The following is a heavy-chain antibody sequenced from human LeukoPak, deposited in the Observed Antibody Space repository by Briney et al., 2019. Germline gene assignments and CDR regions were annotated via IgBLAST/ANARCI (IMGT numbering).Heavy chain of an antibody. V-gene: IGHV1-18*01. J-gene: IGHJ6*02. CDR3: ARDPGESSSWGYTYYYYGMDV. D-gene: IGHD6-13*01. CDR1: GYSFTSYG. CDR2: ISAYNGNT. Sequence: ASVKVSCKASGYSFTSYGIIWVRQAPGQGLEWMGWISAYNGNTNYAHKPQGRDRMTTNTSTRTAYMELRSLRSDATAVYSCARDPGESSSWGYTYYYYGMDVWGQGTTVTVSS.